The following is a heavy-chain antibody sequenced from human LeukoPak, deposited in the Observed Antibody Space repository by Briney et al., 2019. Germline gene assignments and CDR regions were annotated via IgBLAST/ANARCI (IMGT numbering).Heavy chain of an antibody. D-gene: IGHD1-26*01. J-gene: IGHJ5*02. Sequence: ASVKVSCKASGYTLHWVRQAPGQGLEWMGIINPSGGSTRYAQKFQGRVTMTRGTTTSTVYMELRSLRSEDTAVYYCARGVVRYSIVGATGWFDPWGQGTLVTVSS. CDR1: GYTL. CDR2: INPSGGST. CDR3: ARGVVRYSIVGATGWFDP. V-gene: IGHV1-46*01.